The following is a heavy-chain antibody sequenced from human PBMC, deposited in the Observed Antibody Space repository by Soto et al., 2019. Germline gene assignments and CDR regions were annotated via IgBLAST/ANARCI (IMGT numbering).Heavy chain of an antibody. V-gene: IGHV4-30-2*01. CDR2: IYHSGST. J-gene: IGHJ5*02. Sequence: PSETLSLTCAVSGGSISSGGYSWSWIRQPPGKGLEWIGYIYHSGSTYYNPSLKSRVTISVDRSKNQFSLKLSSVTAADTAVYYCASVVTMIVASNWYDPWGQGTLVTVSS. D-gene: IGHD3-22*01. CDR1: GGSISSGGYS. CDR3: ASVVTMIVASNWYDP.